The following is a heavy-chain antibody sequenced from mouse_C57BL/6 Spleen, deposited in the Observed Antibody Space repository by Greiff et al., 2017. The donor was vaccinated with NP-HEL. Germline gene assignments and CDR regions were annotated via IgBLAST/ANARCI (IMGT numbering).Heavy chain of an antibody. CDR2: ISSSGST. J-gene: IGHJ1*03. V-gene: IGHV3-4*01. Sequence: EVQLQESGPALVKPSQTVSLTCTVTGYSITNGNHWWNWIRPVSGSKLEWIGYISSSGSTDSNPSLKSRISITRDTSKNQLFLQLNSVTTEDIATYYCARAPRGYYGTPLGYFDVWGTGTTVTVSS. D-gene: IGHD1-1*01. CDR3: ARAPRGYYGTPLGYFDV. CDR1: GYSITNGNHW.